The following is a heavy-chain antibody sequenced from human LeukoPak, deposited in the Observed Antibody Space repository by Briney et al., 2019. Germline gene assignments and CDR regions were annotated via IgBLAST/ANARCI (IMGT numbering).Heavy chain of an antibody. D-gene: IGHD5-18*01. CDR2: IYYSGRT. V-gene: IGHV4-59*01. CDR1: GGSISSYY. Sequence: SETLSLTCTVSGGSISSYYRRWVRQPPGKGLEGIGYIYYSGRTNYHPSLQTRVTISVDTSKNQFSLQLSSVTAADTAVYYCARGLVDTAMVFDYWGQGTLVTVSS. CDR3: ARGLVDTAMVFDY. J-gene: IGHJ4*02.